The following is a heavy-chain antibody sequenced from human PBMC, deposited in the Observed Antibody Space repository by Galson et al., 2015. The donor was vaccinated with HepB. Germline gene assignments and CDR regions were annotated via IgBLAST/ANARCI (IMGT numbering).Heavy chain of an antibody. CDR3: ARLIQLGLNWWFDP. CDR2: VYYTGSN. D-gene: IGHD5-12*01. CDR1: GASISNSRYY. Sequence: SETLSLTCSVSGASISNSRYYWAWIRQPPGKALEWIGNVYYTGSNYYNPSLKSRVTISVYTSKNQFSLNLTSVTGADTAVYYCARLIQLGLNWWFDPWGQGTLVTVSS. J-gene: IGHJ5*02. V-gene: IGHV4-39*01.